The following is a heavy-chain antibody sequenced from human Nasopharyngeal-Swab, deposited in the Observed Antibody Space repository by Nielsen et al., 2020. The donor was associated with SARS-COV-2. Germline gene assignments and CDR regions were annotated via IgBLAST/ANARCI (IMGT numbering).Heavy chain of an antibody. CDR1: GFSITYRF. J-gene: IGHJ6*02. CDR3: ASGQCINGVCNPTGGLDV. V-gene: IGHV1-45*02. CDR2: ITPFNGNA. Sequence: SVKVSCKASGFSITYRFLHWMRQAPGQALEWMGWITPFNGNAKYAQKFQGRVSITRDGSRTTASLELSSLRPDDTAMYFCASGQCINGVCNPTGGLDVWGQGTSVTVSS. D-gene: IGHD2-8*01.